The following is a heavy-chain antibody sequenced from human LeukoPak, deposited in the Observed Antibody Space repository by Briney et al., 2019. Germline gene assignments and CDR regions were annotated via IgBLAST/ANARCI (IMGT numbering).Heavy chain of an antibody. CDR1: GVSFSGYY. V-gene: IGHV4-34*01. CDR3: ARNRQQLVEGHIDY. D-gene: IGHD6-6*01. J-gene: IGHJ4*02. CDR2: INHSGST. Sequence: SETLSLTCAVYGVSFSGYYWSWIRQPPGKGLEWIGEINHSGSTNYNPSLKSRVTISVDTSKNQFSLKLSSVTAADTAVYYCARNRQQLVEGHIDYWGQGTLVTVSS.